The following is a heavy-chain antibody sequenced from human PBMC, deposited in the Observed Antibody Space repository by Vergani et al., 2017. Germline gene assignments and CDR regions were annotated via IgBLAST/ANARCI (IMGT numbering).Heavy chain of an antibody. D-gene: IGHD6-6*01. Sequence: EVQLVESGGGLVQPGRSLRLSCAASGFTFDDHAMHWVRQAPGKGLEWVSGISWNSGSIGYADSVKGRFTISRDNAKNSLYLQMNSLRAEDTAVYYCARDTSLGLFDYWGQGTLVTVSS. CDR1: GFTFDDHA. CDR2: ISWNSGSI. CDR3: ARDTSLGLFDY. V-gene: IGHV3-9*01. J-gene: IGHJ4*02.